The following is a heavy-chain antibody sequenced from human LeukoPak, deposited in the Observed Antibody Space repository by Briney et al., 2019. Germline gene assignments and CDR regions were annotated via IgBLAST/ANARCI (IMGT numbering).Heavy chain of an antibody. CDR2: INPDSGGT. V-gene: IGHV1-2*02. CDR3: ARIYCSSNNCPPGAY. CDR1: GYTFTRYY. D-gene: IGHD2-21*01. J-gene: IGHJ4*02. Sequence: ASVKVSCKASGYTFTRYYIHWLRQAPGQGLEWLGWINPDSGGTNYAQKFQDRVTLTRDTSINTVYMELRRLVSDDTAVYFCARIYCSSNNCPPGAYWGQGTQVTVPS.